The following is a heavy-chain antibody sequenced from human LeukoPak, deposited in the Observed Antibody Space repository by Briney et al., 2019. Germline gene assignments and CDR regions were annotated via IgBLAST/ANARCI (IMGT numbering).Heavy chain of an antibody. CDR1: GYTFTSFG. J-gene: IGHJ4*02. Sequence: ASVKVSCKASGYTFTSFGISWVRQAPGQGLEWMGWISAYNGNTNYAQKLQGRVTMTTDTSTSTAYMELRSLRSDDTAVYYCARDPGHSGSYYSFDYWGQGTLVTVSS. CDR3: ARDPGHSGSYYSFDY. CDR2: ISAYNGNT. V-gene: IGHV1-18*01. D-gene: IGHD1-26*01.